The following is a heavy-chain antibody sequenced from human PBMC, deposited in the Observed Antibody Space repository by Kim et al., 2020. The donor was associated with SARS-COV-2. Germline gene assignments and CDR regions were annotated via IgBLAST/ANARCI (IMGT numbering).Heavy chain of an antibody. D-gene: IGHD6-13*01. V-gene: IGHV3-11*06. J-gene: IGHJ6*02. Sequence: RFTISRDNATNSLYLQMNSLRAEDTAVYYCARVSSSWYGGLFYYYYGMDVWGQGTTVTVSS. CDR3: ARVSSSWYGGLFYYYYGMDV.